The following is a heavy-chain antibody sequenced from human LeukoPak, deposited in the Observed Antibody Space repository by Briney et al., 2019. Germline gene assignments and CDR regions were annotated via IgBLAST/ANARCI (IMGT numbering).Heavy chain of an antibody. V-gene: IGHV3-23*01. Sequence: GGSLRLSCAASGFTVSMYAMSWVRQARGNWLECVSAISGIGGSTYYAASVKGRFTLSRDNSKNTPYLQMNSLRAEDTAVYYCAKRGVWGTAMAHYYFDYWGQGTLVTVSS. CDR1: GFTVSMYA. J-gene: IGHJ4*02. CDR3: AKRGVWGTAMAHYYFDY. CDR2: ISGIGGST. D-gene: IGHD5-18*01.